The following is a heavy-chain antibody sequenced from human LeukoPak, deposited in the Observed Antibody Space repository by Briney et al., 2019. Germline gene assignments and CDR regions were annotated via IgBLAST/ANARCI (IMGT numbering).Heavy chain of an antibody. D-gene: IGHD6-19*01. V-gene: IGHV4-34*01. CDR2: TNHSGST. Sequence: PSETLSLTCAVYGGSFSGYYWSWIRQPPGKGLEWIGETNHSGSTNYNPSLKSRVTISVDTSKNQFSLKLSSVTAADTAVYYCARLGTHQWLVQRIRYYFDYWGQGTLVTVSS. J-gene: IGHJ4*02. CDR1: GGSFSGYY. CDR3: ARLGTHQWLVQRIRYYFDY.